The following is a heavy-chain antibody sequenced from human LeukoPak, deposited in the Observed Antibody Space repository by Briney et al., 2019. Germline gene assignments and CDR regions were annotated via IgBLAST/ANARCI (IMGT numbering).Heavy chain of an antibody. Sequence: SETLSLTCTVSGGSISSGDYYWSWIRQPPGKGLEWIGYVYYSGSTYYNPSLKSRVTISVDTSKNQFSLKLSSVTAADTAVYYCARERYYDSIIDYWGQGTLVTVSS. CDR1: GGSISSGDYY. CDR2: VYYSGST. J-gene: IGHJ4*02. CDR3: ARERYYDSIIDY. V-gene: IGHV4-30-4*01. D-gene: IGHD3-22*01.